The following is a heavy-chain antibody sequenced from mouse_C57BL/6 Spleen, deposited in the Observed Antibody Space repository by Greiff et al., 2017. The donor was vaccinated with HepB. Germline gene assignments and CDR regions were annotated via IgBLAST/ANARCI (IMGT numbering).Heavy chain of an antibody. Sequence: QVQLKESGAELVKPGASVKMSCKASGYTFTTYPIEWMKQNHGKSLEWIGNFHPYNDDTKYNEKFKGKATLTVEKPSSTVYVELSRLTSDESAVYYCARGGTSDFDYWGQGTTLTVSS. CDR3: ARGGTSDFDY. V-gene: IGHV1-47*01. J-gene: IGHJ2*01. CDR1: GYTFTTYP. D-gene: IGHD3-3*01. CDR2: FHPYNDDT.